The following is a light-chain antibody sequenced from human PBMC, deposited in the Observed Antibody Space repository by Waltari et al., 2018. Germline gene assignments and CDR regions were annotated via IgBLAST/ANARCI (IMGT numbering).Light chain of an antibody. V-gene: IGLV2-11*01. CDR3: CSYAGSYTWV. CDR1: SSDVGGYNY. Sequence: QSALTQPRSVSGSPGQSVTISCTGTSSDVGGYNYVSWYQQHPGKAPKLMIYDVTKRPSRVPDRFACSKSVNTASLTISGLHAEDEAYYDCCSYAGSYTWVFGGGTKLTVL. J-gene: IGLJ3*02. CDR2: DVT.